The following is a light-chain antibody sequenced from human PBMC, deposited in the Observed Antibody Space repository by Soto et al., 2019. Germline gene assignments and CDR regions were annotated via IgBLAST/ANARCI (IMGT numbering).Light chain of an antibody. Sequence: QSALTQPASVSGSPGQSITISCTGSSSDIGCYNYVSWYQQHPGKAPKLMIYDVSKRPSGVSNRFSGSKSGNTASLTISGLQAEDEADYYCSSYTGGNTYVFGSGTKVTVL. V-gene: IGLV2-14*01. CDR1: SSDIGCYNY. CDR3: SSYTGGNTYV. J-gene: IGLJ1*01. CDR2: DVS.